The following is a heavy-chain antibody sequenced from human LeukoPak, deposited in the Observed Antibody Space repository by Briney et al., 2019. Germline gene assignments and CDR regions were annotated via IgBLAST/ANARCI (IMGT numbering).Heavy chain of an antibody. Sequence: SVKVSCKATGGTLKNYGVSWVRQAHGQGFEWMGEIIPIFRSTNYTQKFQGRVTITTDESTTTASMELSSLKSEDTAVYYCARGPIATRRFDSWGQGTLVTVSS. V-gene: IGHV1-69*05. CDR3: ARGPIATRRFDS. CDR2: IIPIFRST. D-gene: IGHD1-1*01. CDR1: GGTLKNYG. J-gene: IGHJ4*02.